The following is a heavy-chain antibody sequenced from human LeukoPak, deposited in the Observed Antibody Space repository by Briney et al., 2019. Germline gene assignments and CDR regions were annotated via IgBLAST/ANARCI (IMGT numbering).Heavy chain of an antibody. Sequence: SQTLSLTCTVSGDSISSGDYYWSWIRQPAGKGLEWIGRISSSGSTNYNPSLKSRVTISVDKSKNQFSLKLSSVTAADTAVYYCAREYSSGGSCYFRNDAFDIWGQGTMVTVSS. CDR3: AREYSSGGSCYFRNDAFDI. D-gene: IGHD2-15*01. CDR1: GDSISSGDYY. V-gene: IGHV4-61*02. J-gene: IGHJ3*02. CDR2: ISSSGST.